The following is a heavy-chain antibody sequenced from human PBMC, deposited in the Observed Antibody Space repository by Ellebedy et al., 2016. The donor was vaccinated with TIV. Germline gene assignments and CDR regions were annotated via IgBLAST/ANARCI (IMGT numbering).Heavy chain of an antibody. J-gene: IGHJ3*02. CDR2: IYPGDSDT. CDR3: ARRALMDYYDSSGYSGDAFDI. D-gene: IGHD3-22*01. Sequence: GESLKISCKGSGYSFTSYWIGWVRQMPGKGLEWMGIIYPGDSDTRYSPSFQGQVTISADKSISTAYLQWSSLKASDTAMYYCARRALMDYYDSSGYSGDAFDIWGQGTMVTVSS. V-gene: IGHV5-51*01. CDR1: GYSFTSYW.